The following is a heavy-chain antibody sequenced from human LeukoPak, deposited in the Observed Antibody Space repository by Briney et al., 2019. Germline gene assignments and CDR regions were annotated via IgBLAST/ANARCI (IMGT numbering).Heavy chain of an antibody. J-gene: IGHJ4*02. CDR2: IYYSGST. V-gene: IGHV4-59*01. CDR1: GGFISSYY. Sequence: SETLSLTCTVSGGFISSYYWSWIRQPPGKGLEWIGYIYYSGSTNYNPSLKSRVTISVDTSKNQFSLKLSSVTAADTAVYYCARGEGNYFDYRGQGTLVTVSS. CDR3: ARGEGNYFDY.